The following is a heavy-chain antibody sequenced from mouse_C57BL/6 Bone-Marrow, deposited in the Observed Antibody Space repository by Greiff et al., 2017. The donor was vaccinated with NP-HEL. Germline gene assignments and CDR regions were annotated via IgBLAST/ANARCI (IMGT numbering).Heavy chain of an antibody. J-gene: IGHJ1*03. Sequence: VQLQQSGAELARPGASVKLSCKASGYTFTSYGISWVKQRTGQGLEWIGEIYPRSGNTYYNEKFKGKATLTADKSSSTAYVELRSLTSEDSAVYFCARWSLYYYGSSFYWYFDVWGTGTTVTVSS. CDR3: ARWSLYYYGSSFYWYFDV. CDR1: GYTFTSYG. CDR2: IYPRSGNT. D-gene: IGHD1-1*01. V-gene: IGHV1-81*01.